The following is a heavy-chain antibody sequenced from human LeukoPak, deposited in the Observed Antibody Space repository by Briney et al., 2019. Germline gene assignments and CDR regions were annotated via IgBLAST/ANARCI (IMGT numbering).Heavy chain of an antibody. CDR3: ARAPTYYYDSSGYYYDS. J-gene: IGHJ4*02. D-gene: IGHD3-22*01. CDR2: INPNSGGT. Sequence: ASVKVSCKASGYTFTGYYMHWVRQAPGQGLEWMGRINPNSGGTNYAQKFKGRVTMTRDTSISTAYMELSRLRSDDTAVYYCARAPTYYYDSSGYYYDSWGQGTLVTVSS. CDR1: GYTFTGYY. V-gene: IGHV1-2*06.